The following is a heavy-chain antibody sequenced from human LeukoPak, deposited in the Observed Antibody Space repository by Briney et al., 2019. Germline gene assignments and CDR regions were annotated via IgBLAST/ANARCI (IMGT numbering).Heavy chain of an antibody. V-gene: IGHV4-39*01. J-gene: IGHJ6*02. D-gene: IGHD6-13*01. CDR2: IYYSGST. CDR1: GGSISSSNW. Sequence: SETLSLTCAVSGGSISSSNWWSWIRQPPGKGLEWIGSIYYSGSTYYNPSLKSRVTISVDTSKNQFSLKLSSVTAADTAVYYCATGYITLYGMDVWGQGTTVTVPS. CDR3: ATGYITLYGMDV.